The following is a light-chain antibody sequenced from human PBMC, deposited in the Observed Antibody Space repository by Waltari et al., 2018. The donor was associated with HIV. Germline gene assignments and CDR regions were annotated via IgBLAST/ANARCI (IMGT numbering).Light chain of an antibody. J-gene: IGLJ2*01. CDR3: SAWDDSLRGPV. V-gene: IGLV1-44*01. CDR2: TDH. Sequence: QSVLTQPPSASGTPGQRVTIPCSGGSSTLKGYTVNWYQQTPGTAPNLLIFTDHQRPSGVPDRFSGSKSGTSASLAISGLQSEDEADYYCSAWDDSLRGPVFGGGTKLTVL. CDR1: SSTLKGYT.